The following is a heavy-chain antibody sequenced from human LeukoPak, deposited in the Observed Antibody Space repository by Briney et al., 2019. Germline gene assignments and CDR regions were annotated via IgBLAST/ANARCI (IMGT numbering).Heavy chain of an antibody. Sequence: ASVKVSCKASGYTFTSYGISWVRQAPGQGLEWMGWISAYNGNTNYAQKLQGRVTMTTDTSTSTAYIELSSLRSDDTAVYYCARGANYYDSSHEGAFEIRGQGTMGTVSS. CDR3: ARGANYYDSSHEGAFEI. V-gene: IGHV1-18*01. CDR2: ISAYNGNT. CDR1: GYTFTSYG. D-gene: IGHD3-22*01. J-gene: IGHJ3*02.